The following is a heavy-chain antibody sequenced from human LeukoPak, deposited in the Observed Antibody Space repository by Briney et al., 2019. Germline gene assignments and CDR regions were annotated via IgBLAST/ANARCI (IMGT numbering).Heavy chain of an antibody. Sequence: GGSLRLSCAASRFTFSNYWMSWVRQAPGKGPEWVAFIRYDGRDKYYSGSVRGRFTVTRDNSKDTLYLQMNSLRTEDTALYYCARDTAWYTAQYYIDVWGQGTTVSVSS. D-gene: IGHD2-8*01. CDR1: RFTFSNYW. CDR3: ARDTAWYTAQYYIDV. CDR2: IRYDGRDK. V-gene: IGHV3-30*02. J-gene: IGHJ6*03.